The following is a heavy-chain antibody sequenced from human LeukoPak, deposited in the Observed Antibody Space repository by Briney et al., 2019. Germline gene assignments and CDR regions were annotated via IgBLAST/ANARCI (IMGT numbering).Heavy chain of an antibody. D-gene: IGHD5-12*01. V-gene: IGHV3-33*01. J-gene: IGHJ4*02. CDR3: ARDLGLDIVATIPDY. CDR1: GFNFSHYG. Sequence: GGSLRLSCAVSGFNFSHYGMHWVRQAPAKGLEWVAIIWYDGSNKYYADSVKGRFTISRDNSKNTLYLQMNSLRAEDTAVYYCARDLGLDIVATIPDYWGQGTLVTVSS. CDR2: IWYDGSNK.